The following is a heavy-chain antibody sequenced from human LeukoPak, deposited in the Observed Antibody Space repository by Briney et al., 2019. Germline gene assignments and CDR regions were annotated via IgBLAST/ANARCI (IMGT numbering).Heavy chain of an antibody. J-gene: IGHJ4*02. CDR2: IHSSGNT. CDR1: GGSISGYY. V-gene: IGHV4-59*08. CDR3: VRHGGSYFIY. Sequence: SETLSLTCTVSGGSISGYYCSWIRQPPGKALEWIGYIHSSGNTVYNPSLKSRVTIAVDTSKNQFSLKLSSVTAVDTAIYYCVRHGGSYFIYWGQGTLVTVSS. D-gene: IGHD1-26*01.